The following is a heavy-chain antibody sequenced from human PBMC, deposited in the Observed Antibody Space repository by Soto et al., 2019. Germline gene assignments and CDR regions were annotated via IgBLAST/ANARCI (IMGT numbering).Heavy chain of an antibody. J-gene: IGHJ5*02. CDR2: ILGSGGT. V-gene: IGHV3-23*01. CDR3: ARDAVYGDGLWLPES. CDR1: GFTFSKYA. Sequence: PGGPLRLSCAASGFTFSKYALMWVRQARGKGLEWVSGILGSGGTYHADSVKGRFTISKDNSKDTLYLQMHSLRAEDTAVYYCARDAVYGDGLWLPESWGQGTLVNVSS. D-gene: IGHD4-17*01.